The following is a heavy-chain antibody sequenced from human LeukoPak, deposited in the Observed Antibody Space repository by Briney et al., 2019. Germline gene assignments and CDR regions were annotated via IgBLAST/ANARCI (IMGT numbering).Heavy chain of an antibody. Sequence: ASVKVSCKVSGYTLTELSMHWVRQAPGKGLEWMGGFDPEDGETIYAQKFQGIVTMTEDTSTDTAYMELSSLRSEDTAVYYCATDCTMVRGVITYWGQGTLVTVSS. V-gene: IGHV1-24*01. D-gene: IGHD3-10*01. CDR2: FDPEDGET. CDR3: ATDCTMVRGVITY. J-gene: IGHJ4*02. CDR1: GYTLTELS.